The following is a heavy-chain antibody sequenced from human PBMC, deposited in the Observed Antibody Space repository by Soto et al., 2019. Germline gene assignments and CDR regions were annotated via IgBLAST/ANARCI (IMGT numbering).Heavy chain of an antibody. Sequence: EVQFLESGGGVVRPGGSLRLSCAASGFTFASYAMTWVRQSPGRGLEWVAGITGSGAGTSYPDSVRGRFIISRDNSKNTLYLQVDSLRADDTAVYYCGKDPNGDRFGAFDFWGRGTTVIVSS. CDR2: ITGSGAGT. J-gene: IGHJ3*01. D-gene: IGHD4-17*01. CDR3: GKDPNGDRFGAFDF. V-gene: IGHV3-23*01. CDR1: GFTFASYA.